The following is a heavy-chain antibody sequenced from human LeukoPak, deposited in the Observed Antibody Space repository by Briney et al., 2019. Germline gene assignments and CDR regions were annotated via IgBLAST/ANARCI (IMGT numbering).Heavy chain of an antibody. CDR2: INAGNGNT. D-gene: IGHD3-9*01. J-gene: IGHJ6*02. V-gene: IGHV1-3*01. CDR1: GYTFTSYA. Sequence: ASVKVSCKASGYTFTSYAMHWVRQAPGQRLEWMGWINAGNGNTKYSQKFQGRVTITRDTSASTAYMELSSLRSEDTAVYYCARGYDILTSYYLSYYGMDVWGQGTTVTVSS. CDR3: ARGYDILTSYYLSYYGMDV.